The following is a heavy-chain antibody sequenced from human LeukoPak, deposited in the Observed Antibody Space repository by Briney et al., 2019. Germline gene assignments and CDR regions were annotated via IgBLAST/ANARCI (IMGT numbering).Heavy chain of an antibody. V-gene: IGHV3-23*01. Sequence: GGSLRLSCAASGFTFSSYAMSWVRQPPGKGLEWVSAISGSDAGTSHAASVKGRFTISRDNSKNTLYLQMNSLRAEDTAIYYCAKGASGRCSGSICYALDYWGQGTLVTVSS. D-gene: IGHD2-15*01. CDR3: AKGASGRCSGSICYALDY. CDR1: GFTFSSYA. J-gene: IGHJ4*02. CDR2: ISGSDAGT.